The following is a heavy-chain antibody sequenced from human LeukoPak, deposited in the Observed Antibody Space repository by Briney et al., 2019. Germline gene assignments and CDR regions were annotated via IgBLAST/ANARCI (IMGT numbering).Heavy chain of an antibody. J-gene: IGHJ5*02. V-gene: IGHV4-59*01. CDR1: GGSISSYY. Sequence: SETLSLTCTVSGGSISSYYWSWIRQPPGKGLEWIGYIYYSGSTNYNPSPKSRVTISVDTSKNQFSLKLSSVTAADTAVYYCARDVERSSNWFDPWGQGTLVTVSS. CDR3: ARDVERSSNWFDP. D-gene: IGHD3-3*01. CDR2: IYYSGST.